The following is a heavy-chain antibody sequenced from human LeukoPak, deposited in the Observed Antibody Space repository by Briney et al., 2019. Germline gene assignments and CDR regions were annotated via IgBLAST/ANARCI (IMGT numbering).Heavy chain of an antibody. D-gene: IGHD1-26*01. J-gene: IGHJ4*02. CDR3: ARDRWELPD. CDR2: IKQDGSEK. V-gene: IGHV3-7*01. CDR1: GFTFSSYG. Sequence: GGSLRLSCAASGFTFSSYGMHWVRQAPGKGLEWVANIKQDGSEKYYVDSVKGRFTISRDNAKNSLYLQMNSLRAEDTAVYYCARDRWELPDWGQGTLVTVSS.